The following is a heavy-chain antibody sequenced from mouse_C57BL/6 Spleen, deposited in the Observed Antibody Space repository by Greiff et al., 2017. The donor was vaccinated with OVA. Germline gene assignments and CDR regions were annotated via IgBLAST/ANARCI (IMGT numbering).Heavy chain of an antibody. Sequence: VQLQESGAELVRPGASVTLSCKASGYTFTDYEMHWVKQTPVHGLEWIGAIDPETGGTAYNQKFKGKAILTADKSSSTAYMELRSLTSEDSAVYYCTRYDYGGYWGQGTTLTVSS. CDR1: GYTFTDYE. J-gene: IGHJ2*01. CDR2: IDPETGGT. CDR3: TRYDYGGY. V-gene: IGHV1-15*01. D-gene: IGHD2-4*01.